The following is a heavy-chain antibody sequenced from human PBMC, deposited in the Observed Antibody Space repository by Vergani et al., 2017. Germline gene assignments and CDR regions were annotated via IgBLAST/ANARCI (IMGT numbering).Heavy chain of an antibody. CDR1: GFTFSSYS. V-gene: IGHV3-21*01. D-gene: IGHD1-14*01. CDR3: ARDDPPLRNLDY. Sequence: EVQLLESGGGLAQPGGSLRLSCAASGFTFSSYSMNWVRQAPGKGLEWVSSISSSSSYIYYADSVKGRFTISRDNAKNSLYLQMNSLRAEDTAVYYCARDDPPLRNLDYWGQGTLVTVSS. CDR2: ISSSSSYI. J-gene: IGHJ4*02.